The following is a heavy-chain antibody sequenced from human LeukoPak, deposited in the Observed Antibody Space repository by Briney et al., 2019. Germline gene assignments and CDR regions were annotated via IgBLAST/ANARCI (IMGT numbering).Heavy chain of an antibody. Sequence: PGGSLRLSCSASGFTFSSFALHWVRQAPGKGLEYVSGISNTGVSTYYADSVTGRFTISRDNSKNTLYLQMGSLRAEDTAIYYCVKGYYYDSSGLPFDYWGQGTLVTVSS. D-gene: IGHD3-22*01. J-gene: IGHJ4*02. CDR2: ISNTGVST. CDR1: GFTFSSFA. CDR3: VKGYYYDSSGLPFDY. V-gene: IGHV3-64D*06.